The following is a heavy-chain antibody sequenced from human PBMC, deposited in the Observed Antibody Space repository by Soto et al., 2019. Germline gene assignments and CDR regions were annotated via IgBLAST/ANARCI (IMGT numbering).Heavy chain of an antibody. J-gene: IGHJ4*02. CDR3: VRAISGSFAL. Sequence: EVQLVESGGGLVQSGGSLRLSCEASGFSFITYWMNWARQAPGKGLEWLASIKEDGSEKQYVDSVKGRFTISRDNAKNSLSLQLNRLGEGDTALYDGVRAISGSFALWGPGTVVIVSS. CDR1: GFSFITYW. D-gene: IGHD3-16*01. V-gene: IGHV3-7*04. CDR2: IKEDGSEK.